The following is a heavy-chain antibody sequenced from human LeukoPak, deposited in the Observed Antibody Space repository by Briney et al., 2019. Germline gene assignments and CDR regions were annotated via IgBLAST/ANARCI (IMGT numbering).Heavy chain of an antibody. J-gene: IGHJ4*02. D-gene: IGHD3-10*01. CDR1: GFTSSSFA. Sequence: PGGSLRLSCAAAGFTSSSFAINWVRQAPGKGLEWVGRIKSKTDGGTTDYAAPVKGRFTISRDDSKNTLYLQMNSLKTEDTAVYYCTGGSDFDYWGQGTLVTVSS. V-gene: IGHV3-15*07. CDR3: TGGSDFDY. CDR2: IKSKTDGGTT.